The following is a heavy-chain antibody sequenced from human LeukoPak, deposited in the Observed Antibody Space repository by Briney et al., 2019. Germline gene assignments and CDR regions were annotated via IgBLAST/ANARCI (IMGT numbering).Heavy chain of an antibody. V-gene: IGHV6-1*01. CDR3: ARVLWFGQLETFDY. CDR2: TYYRSKWYT. J-gene: IGHJ4*02. D-gene: IGHD3-10*01. CDR1: GDSVSRNTAA. Sequence: SQTLSLTCAISGDSVSRNTAAWNWIRQSPSRGLEWLGRTYYRSKWYTDYAESVKSRITINSDTSKNQFSLHLNSVTPEDTAVYYCARVLWFGQLETFDYWGQGTLVTSPQ.